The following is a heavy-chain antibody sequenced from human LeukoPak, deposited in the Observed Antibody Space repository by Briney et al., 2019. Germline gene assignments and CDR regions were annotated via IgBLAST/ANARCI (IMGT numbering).Heavy chain of an antibody. D-gene: IGHD3-10*01. CDR1: GFTFSSYE. V-gene: IGHV3-48*03. J-gene: IGHJ3*02. CDR3: ARVGDYGSGSYWINAFDI. CDR2: ISSSGSTI. Sequence: GGSLRLSCAASGFTFSSYEMNWVRQAPGKGLEWVSYISSSGSTIYYADSVKGRFTISRDNAKNSLYLQMNSLRAEDTAVYYCARVGDYGSGSYWINAFDIWGQGTMVTVSS.